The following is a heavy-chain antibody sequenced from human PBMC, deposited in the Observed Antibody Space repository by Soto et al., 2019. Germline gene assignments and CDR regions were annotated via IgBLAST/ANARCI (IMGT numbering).Heavy chain of an antibody. Sequence: GSLRLSCVASEFTFSSYEMNWVRQAPGKGLEWVSYISSSGSTIYYTDSVKGRFTISRDNAKKSLYLQMNSLRAEDTAVYYCVRFGGAAAGPGDYWGQGTLVTVSS. CDR2: ISSSGSTI. CDR1: EFTFSSYE. D-gene: IGHD6-13*01. V-gene: IGHV3-48*03. CDR3: VRFGGAAAGPGDY. J-gene: IGHJ4*02.